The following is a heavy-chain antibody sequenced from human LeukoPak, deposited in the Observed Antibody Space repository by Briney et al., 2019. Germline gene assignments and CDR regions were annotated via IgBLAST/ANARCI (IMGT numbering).Heavy chain of an antibody. Sequence: SCAAXXFPXXXYYMTWIRQAPGKGLEGVSYISSSGSIIYYADSVKGRFIISRDNAKNALYLQMNSLRAEDTAVYFCARVGYDSSGRFDYWGQGTLVTVSS. CDR2: ISSSGSII. CDR3: ARVGYDSSGRFDY. V-gene: IGHV3-11*04. CDR1: XFPXXXYY. D-gene: IGHD3-22*01. J-gene: IGHJ4*02.